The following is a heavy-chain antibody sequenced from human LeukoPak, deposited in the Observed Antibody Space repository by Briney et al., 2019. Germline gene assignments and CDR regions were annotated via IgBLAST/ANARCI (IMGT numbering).Heavy chain of an antibody. Sequence: GGSLRLSCAASGLTFRSYSMNWVRPAPGKGLEGVSSISSSSSYIYYADSVKGRFTISRDNAKNSLYLQMNSLRAEDTAVYYCARGRAYYYDSSGYYAAEGDYWGQGTLVTVSS. CDR3: ARGRAYYYDSSGYYAAEGDY. CDR1: GLTFRSYS. D-gene: IGHD3-22*01. CDR2: ISSSSSYI. V-gene: IGHV3-21*01. J-gene: IGHJ4*02.